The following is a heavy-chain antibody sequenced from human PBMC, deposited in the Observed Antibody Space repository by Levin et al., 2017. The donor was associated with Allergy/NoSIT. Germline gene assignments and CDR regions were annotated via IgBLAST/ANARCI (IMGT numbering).Heavy chain of an antibody. Sequence: GESLKISCAASGFTFSSYSMNWVRQAPGKGLEWVSYISSSSSTIYYADSVKGRFTISRDNAKNSLYLQMNSLRAEDTAVYYCARDFLAGYDYGDYAEGDEPMEYYFDYWGQGTLVTVSS. V-gene: IGHV3-48*04. D-gene: IGHD4-17*01. CDR1: GFTFSSYS. CDR3: ARDFLAGYDYGDYAEGDEPMEYYFDY. CDR2: ISSSSSTI. J-gene: IGHJ4*02.